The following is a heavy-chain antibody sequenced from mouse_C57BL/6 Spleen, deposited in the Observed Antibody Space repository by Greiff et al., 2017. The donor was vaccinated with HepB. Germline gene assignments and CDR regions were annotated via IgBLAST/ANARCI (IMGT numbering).Heavy chain of an antibody. V-gene: IGHV1-15*01. CDR3: TRDLGPDFAY. D-gene: IGHD4-1*01. Sequence: QVQLQQSGAELVRPGASVTLSCKASGYTFTDYEMHWVKQTPVHGLEWIGAIDPETGGTAYNQKFKGKAILTADKSSSTAYMELRSLTSADSAVYYCTRDLGPDFAYWGQGTLVTVSA. J-gene: IGHJ3*01. CDR1: GYTFTDYE. CDR2: IDPETGGT.